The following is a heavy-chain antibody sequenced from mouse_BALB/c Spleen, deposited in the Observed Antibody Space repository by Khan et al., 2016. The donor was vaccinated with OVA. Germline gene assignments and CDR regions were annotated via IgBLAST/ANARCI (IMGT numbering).Heavy chain of an antibody. V-gene: IGHV5-6-4*01. Sequence: DVKLVESGGGLVRPGGSLKLSCAASGFSFSSYSMSWVRQTPGKRLEWVATISSGGSYTYYLESVKGRFTISRDNAKNTQHLQVNSLRSEDTAIYYCTRHRGYYGSSPYFDYWGQGTTLTVSS. CDR3: TRHRGYYGSSPYFDY. D-gene: IGHD1-1*01. CDR1: GFSFSSYS. J-gene: IGHJ2*01. CDR2: ISSGGSYT.